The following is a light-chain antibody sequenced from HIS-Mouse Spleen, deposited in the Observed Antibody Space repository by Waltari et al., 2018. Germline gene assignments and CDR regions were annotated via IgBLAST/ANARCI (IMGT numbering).Light chain of an antibody. CDR2: AAS. V-gene: IGKV1-9*01. J-gene: IGKJ1*01. CDR1: QGISSY. CDR3: QQLNSYPPT. Sequence: DIQLTQSPSFLSASVGDRVTITCRANQGISSYLAWYHQKPGKAPKLLIYAASTLQSGVPSRFSGSGSGTEFTLTIRSLQPEDFATYYCQQLNSYPPTFGQGTKVEIK.